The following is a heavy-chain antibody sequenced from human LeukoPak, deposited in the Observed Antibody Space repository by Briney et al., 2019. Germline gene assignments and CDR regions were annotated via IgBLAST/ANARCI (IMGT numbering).Heavy chain of an antibody. J-gene: IGHJ4*02. CDR3: ARDLGGSYQDY. CDR2: INPNGGST. CDR1: GYTFTTYY. V-gene: IGHV1-46*01. D-gene: IGHD1-26*01. Sequence: ASVKVSCKASGYTFTTYYMHWVRQAPGQGFEWMGIINPNGGSTNYAQKFQGRVTMTRDTSTSTVYMELSSLRSGDTAVYYCARDLGGSYQDYWGQGTLVTVSS.